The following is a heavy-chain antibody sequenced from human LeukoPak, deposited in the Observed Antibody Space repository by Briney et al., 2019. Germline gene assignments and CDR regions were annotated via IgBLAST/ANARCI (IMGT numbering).Heavy chain of an antibody. D-gene: IGHD6-13*01. Sequence: SETLSLTCTVSGGSISSYYWSWIRQPPGKGLEWIGYIYYSGSTNYNPSLKSRVTISVDTSKNQFSLKLSSVTAADTAVYYCASAGHSSSWCGKKYYFDAWGQGTLVTVSS. CDR3: ASAGHSSSWCGKKYYFDA. V-gene: IGHV4-59*01. CDR2: IYYSGST. J-gene: IGHJ4*02. CDR1: GGSISSYY.